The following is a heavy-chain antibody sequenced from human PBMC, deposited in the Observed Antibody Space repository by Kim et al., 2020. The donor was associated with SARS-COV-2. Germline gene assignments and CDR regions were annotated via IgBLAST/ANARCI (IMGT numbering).Heavy chain of an antibody. Sequence: GGSLGLSCAASGFTLSENGMHWVRQAPGKGLEWVSVISPDGKNKYYAYSVKGRFTISRDTSKSTLYLQMNSLRPEDTAVYYCVKDRNRSWSFDYWGQGTLVTVSS. D-gene: IGHD6-13*01. CDR3: VKDRNRSWSFDY. CDR2: ISPDGKNK. V-gene: IGHV3-30*18. J-gene: IGHJ4*02. CDR1: GFTLSENG.